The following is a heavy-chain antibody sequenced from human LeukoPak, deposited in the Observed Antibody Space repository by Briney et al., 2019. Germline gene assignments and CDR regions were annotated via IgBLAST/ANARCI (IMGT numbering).Heavy chain of an antibody. J-gene: IGHJ4*01. Sequence: SETLSLTCTVSGGSISSYYWSWIRQPPGKGLEWIGEINHSGSTNYNPSLKSRVTISVDTSKNQFSLKLSSVTAADTAVYYCERSRPRGYTFAGKYYFDNWGQGTLVTVSS. CDR2: INHSGST. D-gene: IGHD5-18*01. V-gene: IGHV4-34*01. CDR1: GGSISSYY. CDR3: ERSRPRGYTFAGKYYFDN.